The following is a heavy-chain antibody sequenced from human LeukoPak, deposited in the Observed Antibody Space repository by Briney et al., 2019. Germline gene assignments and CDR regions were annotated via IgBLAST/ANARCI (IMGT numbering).Heavy chain of an antibody. D-gene: IGHD3-10*01. V-gene: IGHV4-39*01. CDR1: GGSISSSSYY. Sequence: PSETLSLTCTVSGGSISSSSYYWGWIRQPPGKGLEWIGSIYYSGSTYYNPSLKSRVTISVDTSENQFSLKLSSVTAADTAVYYCASGSGSYYQPFDYWGQGTLVTVSS. J-gene: IGHJ4*02. CDR3: ASGSGSYYQPFDY. CDR2: IYYSGST.